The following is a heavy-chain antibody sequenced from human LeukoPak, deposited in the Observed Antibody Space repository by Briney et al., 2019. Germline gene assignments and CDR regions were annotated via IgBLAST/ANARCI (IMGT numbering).Heavy chain of an antibody. Sequence: ASVKVSCKASGYTFTSYDINWVRQATGQGLEWMGWMNPNSGNTGYAQKFQGRVTITRNTSISTAYMELSSLRSEDTAVYYCARRATAYSTSFDYWGQGTLVTVSS. CDR2: MNPNSGNT. CDR3: ARRATAYSTSFDY. CDR1: GYTFTSYD. V-gene: IGHV1-8*03. J-gene: IGHJ4*02. D-gene: IGHD6-6*01.